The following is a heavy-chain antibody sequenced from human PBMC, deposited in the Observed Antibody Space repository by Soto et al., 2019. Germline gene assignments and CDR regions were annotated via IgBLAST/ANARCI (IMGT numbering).Heavy chain of an antibody. D-gene: IGHD3-22*01. V-gene: IGHV3-30*03. CDR1: GFIFSGSG. J-gene: IGHJ5*01. Sequence: QVQLVESGGGVVQPGRSLRLTCAASGFIFSGSGMHWVRQAPGKGLEWVALVSNDGIRKYYGDSVKGRFTISRDNVENTLYPQMNSLRAEDTAVYYCARWVGGSMYDNSGKYDSWGQGTLVTVSS. CDR3: ARWVGGSMYDNSGKYDS. CDR2: VSNDGIRK.